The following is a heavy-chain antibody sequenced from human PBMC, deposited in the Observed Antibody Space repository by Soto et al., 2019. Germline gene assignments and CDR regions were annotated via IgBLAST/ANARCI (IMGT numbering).Heavy chain of an antibody. J-gene: IGHJ4*02. CDR2: IWRGGSDK. D-gene: IGHD3-16*01. CDR3: ARWGNNKALDF. V-gene: IGHV3-33*01. CDR1: GFTFGTNG. Sequence: QVQLVESGGGVVQPGRSLRLSCAASGFTFGTNGMHWVRQAPGKGLEWVAGIWRGGSDKYYADSVKGRFTISRDNSQNTLYLQINSLRADDTAVYYCARWGNNKALDFWGQGTLVNVSS.